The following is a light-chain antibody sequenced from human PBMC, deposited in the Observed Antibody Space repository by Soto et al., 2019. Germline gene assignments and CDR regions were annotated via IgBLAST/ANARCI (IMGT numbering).Light chain of an antibody. V-gene: IGLV2-23*02. CDR1: XXXXVSYNL. Sequence: QSALTQPASVSGSPGQSXTXXXXXXXXXXVSYNLVSWYQQHPGKAPKLMIYDVSQWPSGVSNRFSGSKSGYTASLTISGLQAEDEADYYCCSYAGSTWGYVFGTGTKVTVL. J-gene: IGLJ1*01. CDR3: CSYAGSTWGYV. CDR2: DVS.